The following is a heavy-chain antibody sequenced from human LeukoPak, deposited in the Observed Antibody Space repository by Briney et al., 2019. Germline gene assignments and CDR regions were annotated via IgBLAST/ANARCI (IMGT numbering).Heavy chain of an antibody. CDR2: IYTSGST. D-gene: IGHD1-14*01. CDR3: ARAWPRTAPDDAFDI. Sequence: SETLSLTCTVSGGSISSGSYYWSWIRQPAGKGLEWIGRIYTSGSTNYNPSLKSRVTISVDTSKNQFSLKLSSVTAADTAVYYCARAWPRTAPDDAFDIWGQGTMVTASS. J-gene: IGHJ3*02. CDR1: GGSISSGSYY. V-gene: IGHV4-61*02.